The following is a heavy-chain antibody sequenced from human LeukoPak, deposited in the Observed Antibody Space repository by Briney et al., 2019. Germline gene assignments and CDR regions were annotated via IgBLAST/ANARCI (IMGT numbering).Heavy chain of an antibody. CDR2: IYSSGST. J-gene: IGHJ4*02. Sequence: GGSLRLSCAASGFTFDDYGLSWVRQAPGKGLEWVSVIYSSGSTYYADSVKGRFTISRDNSKNTLYLQMNSLRAEDTAVYYCARSSGSPVTPEYWGQGTLVTVSS. CDR1: GFTFDDYG. D-gene: IGHD4-17*01. V-gene: IGHV3-66*01. CDR3: ARSSGSPVTPEY.